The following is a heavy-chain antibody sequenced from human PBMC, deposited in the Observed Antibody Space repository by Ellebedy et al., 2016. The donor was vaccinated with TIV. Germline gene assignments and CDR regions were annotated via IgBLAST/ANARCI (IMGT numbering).Heavy chain of an antibody. CDR1: GGSISSYY. V-gene: IGHV4-59*08. Sequence: MPSETLSLTCTVSGGSISSYYWSWIRQPPGKGLEWIGYIYYSGSTNYNPSLKSRVTISVDTSKNQFSLKLSSVTAADTAVYYCARCGYSSGWYPTYYFDYWGQGTLVTVSS. D-gene: IGHD6-19*01. J-gene: IGHJ4*02. CDR2: IYYSGST. CDR3: ARCGYSSGWYPTYYFDY.